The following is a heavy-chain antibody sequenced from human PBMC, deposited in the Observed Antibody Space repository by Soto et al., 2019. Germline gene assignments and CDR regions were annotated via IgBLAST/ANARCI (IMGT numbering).Heavy chain of an antibody. CDR1: WDTLTGYY. J-gene: IGHJ4*02. D-gene: IGHD3-16*01. CDR2: INPNSGGT. Sequence: ASVKVSCKASWDTLTGYYMHWGRQSPGQGREWMGWINPNSGGTNYAQKFQGRVTMTRDTSISTAYMELRRLRSDDTAVYYCARVLDRGGAMESGGQGTLVPVYS. CDR3: ARVLDRGGAMES. V-gene: IGHV1-2*02.